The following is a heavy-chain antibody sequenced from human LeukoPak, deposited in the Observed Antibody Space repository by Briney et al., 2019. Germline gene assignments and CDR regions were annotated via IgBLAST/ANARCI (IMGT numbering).Heavy chain of an antibody. CDR3: ARMATYGSGSYYRTNDY. Sequence: ASVKVSCKASGGTFSSYAISWVRQAPGQGLEWMGRIIPILGIANYAQKFQGRVTITADKSTSTAYMGLSSLRSEDTAVYYCARMATYGSGSYYRTNDYWGQGTLVTVSS. CDR2: IIPILGIA. D-gene: IGHD3-10*01. J-gene: IGHJ4*02. V-gene: IGHV1-69*04. CDR1: GGTFSSYA.